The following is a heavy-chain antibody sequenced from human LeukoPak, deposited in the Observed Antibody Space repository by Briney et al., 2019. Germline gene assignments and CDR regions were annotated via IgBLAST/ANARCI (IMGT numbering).Heavy chain of an antibody. CDR2: ITGNGVGT. J-gene: IGHJ4*02. V-gene: IGHV3-23*01. D-gene: IGHD1-26*01. CDR3: ARDSGSYLQPTDY. Sequence: GGSLRLSCAASGFTFNTYAMAWVRQAPGKGLEWVSSITGNGVGTYYADSVKGRFTISRDNSKSTLYLQMNSLRSDDTAVYHCARDSGSYLQPTDYWGQGTLVTVSS. CDR1: GFTFNTYA.